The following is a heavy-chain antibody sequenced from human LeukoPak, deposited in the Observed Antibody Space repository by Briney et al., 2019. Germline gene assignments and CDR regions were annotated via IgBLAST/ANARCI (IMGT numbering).Heavy chain of an antibody. Sequence: GRSLRLSCAASGFAFNSYAMHWVRQAPGKGLEWVSGISWNSGGLGYADSVRGRFIISRDNAKNSLYLQMTSLRPEDTAFYYCAKGTTNSWSVEDWFDPWGQGTMVTVSS. CDR3: AKGTTNSWSVEDWFDP. J-gene: IGHJ5*02. V-gene: IGHV3-9*01. D-gene: IGHD6-13*01. CDR1: GFAFNSYA. CDR2: ISWNSGGL.